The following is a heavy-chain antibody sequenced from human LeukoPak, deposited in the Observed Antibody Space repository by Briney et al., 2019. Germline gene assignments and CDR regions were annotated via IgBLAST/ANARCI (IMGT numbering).Heavy chain of an antibody. CDR1: GFTFSSYV. CDR2: ITANGGGT. CDR3: ARSVPDYTRFDY. J-gene: IGHJ4*02. Sequence: GGSLRLSCAASGFTFSSYVLSWVRQAPGKGLEWVSAITANGGGTNYADSVKGRFTISRDNSKNTLFLQMNSLRAEDTALYYCARSVPDYTRFDYWGQGALVTVSS. V-gene: IGHV3-23*01. D-gene: IGHD4-11*01.